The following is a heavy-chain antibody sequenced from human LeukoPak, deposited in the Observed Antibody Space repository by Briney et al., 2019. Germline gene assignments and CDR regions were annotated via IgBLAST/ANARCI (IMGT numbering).Heavy chain of an antibody. CDR1: GGSISSGSYY. D-gene: IGHD5-18*01. CDR2: IYTSGST. V-gene: IGHV4-61*02. CDR3: AARGYSYGYSDAFDI. Sequence: SETLSLTCTVSGGSISSGSYYWSWIRQPAGKGLEWIGRIYTSGSTNYNPSLKSRVTISVDTSKNQFSLKLNSVTAADTAVYYCAARGYSYGYSDAFDIWGQGTMVTVSS. J-gene: IGHJ3*02.